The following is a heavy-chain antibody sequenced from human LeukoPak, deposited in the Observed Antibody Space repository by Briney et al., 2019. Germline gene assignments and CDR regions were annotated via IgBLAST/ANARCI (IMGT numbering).Heavy chain of an antibody. Sequence: GGSLRLSCAASGFTFSNAWMSWIRQAPGKGLEWVSYISSSSSNTNYADSVKGRFTISRDNAKNSLYLQMNSLRAEDSAVYYCARGRYTNAYWGQGTLVTVSS. D-gene: IGHD3-16*02. V-gene: IGHV3-11*05. CDR1: GFTFSNAW. CDR2: ISSSSSNT. J-gene: IGHJ4*02. CDR3: ARGRYTNAY.